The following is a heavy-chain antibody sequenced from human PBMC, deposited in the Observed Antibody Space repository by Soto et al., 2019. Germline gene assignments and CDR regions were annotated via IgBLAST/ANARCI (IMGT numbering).Heavy chain of an antibody. CDR1: DDSITSYY. CDR3: ARDRGYRGYESNWFDP. CDR2: AFYTGGT. D-gene: IGHD5-12*01. J-gene: IGHJ5*02. V-gene: IGHV4-59*01. Sequence: SETLSLTCTVSDDSITSYYWSWIRQPPGKGLEWIGYAFYTGGTNYNPSLKSRVAISVDASKKQISLKLSSVTAADTAGYYCARDRGYRGYESNWFDPWGQGALVTVSS.